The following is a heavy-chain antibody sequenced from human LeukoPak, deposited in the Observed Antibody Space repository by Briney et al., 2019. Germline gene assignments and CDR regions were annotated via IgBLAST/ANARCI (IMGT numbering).Heavy chain of an antibody. Sequence: SETLSLTCTVSGGSISSYYWSWIRQPAGKGLEWIGRIYTSGSTNYNPSLKSQVTMSVDTSKNQFSLKLSSVTAADTAVYYCARDLADYYYDSSGYAALDYWGQGTLVTVSS. V-gene: IGHV4-4*07. D-gene: IGHD3-22*01. J-gene: IGHJ4*02. CDR2: IYTSGST. CDR3: ARDLADYYYDSSGYAALDY. CDR1: GGSISSYY.